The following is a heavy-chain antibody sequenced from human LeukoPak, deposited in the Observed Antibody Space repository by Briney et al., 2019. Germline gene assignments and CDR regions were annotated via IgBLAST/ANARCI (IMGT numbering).Heavy chain of an antibody. CDR1: GGSISSYY. D-gene: IGHD6-19*01. CDR2: IYYSGST. Sequence: SETLSLTCTVSGGSISSYYWSWIRQPPGKGLEWIGYIYYSGSTNYNPSLKSRVTISVDTSKNQFSLKLSSVTAADTAVYYCARGAVAGPGAAFDIWGQGTMVTVSS. V-gene: IGHV4-59*01. CDR3: ARGAVAGPGAAFDI. J-gene: IGHJ3*02.